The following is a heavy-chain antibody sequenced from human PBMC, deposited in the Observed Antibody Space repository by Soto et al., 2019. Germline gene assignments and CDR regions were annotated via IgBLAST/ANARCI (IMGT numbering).Heavy chain of an antibody. D-gene: IGHD6-19*01. Sequence: EVQLVESGGVVVQPGGSLRLSCAASGFTFDDYTMHWVRQAPGKGLEWVSLISWDGGSTYYADSVKGRFTISRDNSKNSLYLQMNCLRTEDTALYYCAKDGGTGGWYVFDYWGQGTLVTVSS. CDR1: GFTFDDYT. V-gene: IGHV3-43*01. CDR3: AKDGGTGGWYVFDY. CDR2: ISWDGGST. J-gene: IGHJ4*02.